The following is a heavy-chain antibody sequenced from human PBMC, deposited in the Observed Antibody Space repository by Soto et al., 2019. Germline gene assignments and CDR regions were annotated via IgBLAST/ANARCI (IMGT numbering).Heavy chain of an antibody. CDR2: ISGSGGST. Sequence: GGSLRLSCAASGFTFSSYAMSWVRQAPGKGLEWVSAISGSGGSTYYADSVKGRFTISRDNSKNTLYLQMNSLRAEDTAVYYCAKGAYYDSSGYFSGAFDIWGQVTMFTVSS. V-gene: IGHV3-23*01. D-gene: IGHD3-22*01. J-gene: IGHJ3*02. CDR3: AKGAYYDSSGYFSGAFDI. CDR1: GFTFSSYA.